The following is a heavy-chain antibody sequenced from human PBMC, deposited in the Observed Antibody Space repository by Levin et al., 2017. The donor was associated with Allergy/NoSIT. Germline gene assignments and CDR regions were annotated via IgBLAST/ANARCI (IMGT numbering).Heavy chain of an antibody. V-gene: IGHV3-33*01. CDR3: ARVLRFYYYYYMDV. Sequence: GGSLRLSCAASGFTFNSYGMHWVRQAPGKGLEWVAVIWDDGYKKYYADSVKDRFTISRDNSKNTLYLQMNSLRAEDTAVYYCARVLRFYYYYYMDVWGKGTTVTVSS. D-gene: IGHD5-12*01. CDR1: GFTFNSYG. CDR2: IWDDGYKK. J-gene: IGHJ6*03.